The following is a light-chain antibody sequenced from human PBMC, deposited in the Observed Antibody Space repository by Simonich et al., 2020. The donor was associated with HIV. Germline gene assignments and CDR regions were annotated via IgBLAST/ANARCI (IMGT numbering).Light chain of an antibody. J-gene: IGKJ1*01. CDR3: QQYYSSPRT. V-gene: IGKV4-1*01. Sequence: DIVMTQSPDSLAVSLGERATINCKASQSVFFSSTNKNYLARYQQKPGQPPKLAIYWASTPEAGVPDRFRGSGSGTDFTLPISSLQAEDVAVYYCQQYYSSPRTFGQGTKVEIK. CDR1: QSVFFSSTNKNY. CDR2: WAS.